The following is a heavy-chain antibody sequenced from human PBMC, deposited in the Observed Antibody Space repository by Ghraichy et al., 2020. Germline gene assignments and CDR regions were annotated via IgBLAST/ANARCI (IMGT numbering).Heavy chain of an antibody. Sequence: GGSLRLSCAASGFTFSNAWMSWVRQAPGKGLEWVGRIKSKTDGGTTDYAAPVKGRFTISRDDSKNTLYLQMNSLKTAAPAVYYCTTETAYGDYFNPEYFQHWGQGTLVTVSS. CDR2: IKSKTDGGTT. D-gene: IGHD4-17*01. CDR1: GFTFSNAW. V-gene: IGHV3-15*01. J-gene: IGHJ1*01. CDR3: TTETAYGDYFNPEYFQH.